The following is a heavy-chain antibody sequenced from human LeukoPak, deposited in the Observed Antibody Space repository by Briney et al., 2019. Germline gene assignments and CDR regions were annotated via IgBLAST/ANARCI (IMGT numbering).Heavy chain of an antibody. CDR3: ARVVGIAVAGTFDY. CDR1: GGSISSHY. V-gene: IGHV4-59*08. D-gene: IGHD6-19*01. J-gene: IGHJ4*02. Sequence: SETLSLTCTVSGGSISSHYWSWIRQPPGKGLEWIGYIYHSGSTYYNPSLKSRVTISVDTSKNQFSLKLSSVTAADTAVYYCARVVGIAVAGTFDYWGQGTLVTVSS. CDR2: IYHSGST.